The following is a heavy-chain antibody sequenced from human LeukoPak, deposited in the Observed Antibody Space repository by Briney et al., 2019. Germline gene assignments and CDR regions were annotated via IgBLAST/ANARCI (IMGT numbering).Heavy chain of an antibody. J-gene: IGHJ6*03. CDR1: GYTFTSYG. CDR3: ARDYGQQLVRYYYMDV. CDR2: ISAYNGNT. Sequence: ASVKVSCKXSGYTFTSYGISWVRQAPRQGLEWMGWISAYNGNTNYAQKLQGRVTMTTDTSTSTAYMELRSLRSDDTAVYYCARDYGQQLVRYYYMDVWGKGTTVTVSS. V-gene: IGHV1-18*01. D-gene: IGHD6-13*01.